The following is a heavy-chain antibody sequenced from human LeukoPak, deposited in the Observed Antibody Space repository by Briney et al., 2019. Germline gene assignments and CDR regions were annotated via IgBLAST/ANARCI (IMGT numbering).Heavy chain of an antibody. CDR3: ARDLYCSSTSCSWGNWFDP. J-gene: IGHJ5*02. Sequence: GSSVKVSCKASGGTFSSYAISWVRQAPGQGLEWMGGIIPIFGTANYAQKFQGRVTITGDESTSTAYMELSSLRSEDTAVYYCARDLYCSSTSCSWGNWFDPWGQGTLVTVSS. V-gene: IGHV1-69*01. CDR1: GGTFSSYA. CDR2: IIPIFGTA. D-gene: IGHD2-2*01.